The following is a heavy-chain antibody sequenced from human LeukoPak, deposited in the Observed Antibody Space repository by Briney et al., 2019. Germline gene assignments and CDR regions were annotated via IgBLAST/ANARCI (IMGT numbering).Heavy chain of an antibody. D-gene: IGHD3-10*01. J-gene: IGHJ5*02. Sequence: PGGSLRLSCAPSGFTVSDYAMSWVRQAPGKGPEWVSSIGHTLGSTYYTESVKGRFIISRDSSKNTIFLPMNSLRADDTAVYYCAKDPFYYGTGGPTWGQGTLVTASS. CDR3: AKDPFYYGTGGPT. CDR2: IGHTLGST. CDR1: GFTVSDYA. V-gene: IGHV3-23*01.